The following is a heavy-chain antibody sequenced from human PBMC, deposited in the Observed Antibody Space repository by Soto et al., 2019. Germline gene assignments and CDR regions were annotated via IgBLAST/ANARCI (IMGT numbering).Heavy chain of an antibody. V-gene: IGHV1-18*04. CDR2: ISAYNGNT. D-gene: IGHD3-10*01. Sequence: GASVKVSCKASGYTFTSYGISWVRQAPGQGLEWMGWISAYNGNTNYAQKLQGRVTMTTDTSTSTAYMELRSLRSDDTAVYYCARDLRFGELPWFVYYYGMDVWGQGTTVTVSS. CDR1: GYTFTSYG. J-gene: IGHJ6*02. CDR3: ARDLRFGELPWFVYYYGMDV.